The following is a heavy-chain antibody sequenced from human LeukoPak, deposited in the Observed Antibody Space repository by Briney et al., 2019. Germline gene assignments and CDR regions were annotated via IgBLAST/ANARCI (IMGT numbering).Heavy chain of an antibody. V-gene: IGHV3-74*01. CDR1: GFTYSSYW. CDR3: ARDRGYTQDY. D-gene: IGHD5-12*01. J-gene: IGHJ4*02. CDR2: IKNDGIST. Sequence: GGSLTLSCAASGFTYSSYWMHWARHAPGKGLVWFSHIKNDGISTTYADSEKRRLTISRDNAKSKLYLQMNSLRAEDTAVYYCARDRGYTQDYWGQGTLVTVSS.